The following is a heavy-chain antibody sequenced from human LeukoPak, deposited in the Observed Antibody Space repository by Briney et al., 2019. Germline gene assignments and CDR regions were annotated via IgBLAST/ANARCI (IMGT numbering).Heavy chain of an antibody. V-gene: IGHV4-59*08. CDR1: GDSISSYY. Sequence: SETLSLTCTVSGDSISSYYWSWIRQPPGKGLEWIGYIYYSGSTNYNPSLKSRVTISVDTSKNQFSLKLSSVTAADTAVYYCARQGEWELRGWYFDLWGRGTLVTVSS. CDR2: IYYSGST. CDR3: ARQGEWELRGWYFDL. J-gene: IGHJ2*01. D-gene: IGHD1-26*01.